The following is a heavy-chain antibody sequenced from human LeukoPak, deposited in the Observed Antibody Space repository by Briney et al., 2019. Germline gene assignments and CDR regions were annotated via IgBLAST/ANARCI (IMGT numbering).Heavy chain of an antibody. V-gene: IGHV4-39*01. D-gene: IGHD4-17*01. Sequence: SETLSLTCTVSGGSISSSSYYWGWIRQPPGKGLEWIGSIYYSGSTYYNPSLKSRVTISVDTSENQFSLKLSSVTAADTAVYYCATHDYGDYGSAGFDYWGQGTLVTVSS. CDR2: IYYSGST. CDR1: GGSISSSSYY. CDR3: ATHDYGDYGSAGFDY. J-gene: IGHJ4*02.